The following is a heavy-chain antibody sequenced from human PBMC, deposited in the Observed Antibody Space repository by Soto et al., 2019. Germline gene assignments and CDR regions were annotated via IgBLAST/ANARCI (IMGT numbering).Heavy chain of an antibody. V-gene: IGHV4-30-2*01. J-gene: IGHJ5*02. D-gene: IGHD2-8*01. CDR2: ISPSGSP. Sequence: PSETLSLTCSVSRGSVSSGGYSWSWIRQPPGKGLEWIGFISPSGSPAYNPSLKSRVTISADRSKNQISLELSFVTAAGTAVYYCSRGVLAWGPGVLVTASS. CDR3: SRGVLA. CDR1: RGSVSSGGYS.